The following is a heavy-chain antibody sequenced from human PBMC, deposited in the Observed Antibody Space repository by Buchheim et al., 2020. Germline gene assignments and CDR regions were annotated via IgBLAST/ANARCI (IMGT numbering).Heavy chain of an antibody. CDR1: VFTFSSYS. Sequence: EVQLVESGGGLVQPGGSLRLSCAASVFTFSSYSMNWVRQAPGKGLEWVSYISSSSSTIYYADSVKGRFTISRDNAKHSLYLQMNSLRAEDTAVYYCARGTVASFGGVKYYFDYWGQGTL. CDR3: ARGTVASFGGVKYYFDY. CDR2: ISSSSSTI. J-gene: IGHJ4*02. D-gene: IGHD3-16*01. V-gene: IGHV3-48*04.